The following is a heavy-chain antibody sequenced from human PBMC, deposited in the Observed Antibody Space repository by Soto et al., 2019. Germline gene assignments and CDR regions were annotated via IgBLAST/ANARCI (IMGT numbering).Heavy chain of an antibody. D-gene: IGHD2-2*01. Sequence: GGSLRLACAASGFTFSSYWIHWVRQAPEKGLVWVSHSNSDGSSTSYADSVKGRFTISRDNAKNTLYLQMNSLRAEDTAVYYCARVTSPWYFDYWGQGTLVTVSS. CDR1: GFTFSSYW. J-gene: IGHJ4*02. V-gene: IGHV3-74*01. CDR2: SNSDGSST. CDR3: ARVTSPWYFDY.